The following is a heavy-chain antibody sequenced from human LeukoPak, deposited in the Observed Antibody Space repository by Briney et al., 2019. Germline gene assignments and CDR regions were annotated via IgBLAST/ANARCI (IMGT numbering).Heavy chain of an antibody. CDR2: IKYDGSEK. J-gene: IGHJ4*02. V-gene: IGHV3-7*01. CDR1: GFTFTNYW. D-gene: IGHD2-8*02. Sequence: GGSLRLSCVASGFTFTNYWMSWVRQAPGKGLEWVANIKYDGSEKYYVDSVKGRFTISRDNAKNSLYLQMNSLRDEDTAVYYCARLLVWGQGTLVTASS. CDR3: ARLLV.